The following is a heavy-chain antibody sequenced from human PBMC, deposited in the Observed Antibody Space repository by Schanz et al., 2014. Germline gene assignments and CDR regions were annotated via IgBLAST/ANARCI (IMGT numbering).Heavy chain of an antibody. J-gene: IGHJ3*02. V-gene: IGHV3-23*04. CDR1: GFTFSSYS. CDR3: AKGRFGELSAFDI. D-gene: IGHD3-10*01. Sequence: EAQLVESGGGLVQPGGSLRLSCTASGFTFSSYSMNWVRQAPGKGLEWVSGISGSGASTYYADSVKGRFTISRDNSNKTVDLQMNSLRAEDTAVYYCAKGRFGELSAFDIWGQGTMVTVSS. CDR2: ISGSGAST.